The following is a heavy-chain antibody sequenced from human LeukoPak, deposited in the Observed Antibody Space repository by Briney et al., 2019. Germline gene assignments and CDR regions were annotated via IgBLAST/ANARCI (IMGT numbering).Heavy chain of an antibody. Sequence: GGSLRLSCAASGFTISTNYMSWVRQAPGRGLEWVSTSSESGSATRYADSVKGRFTISRDNSMSTLYLQMDSLRAEDTAVYYCAKDRRGNWNYVGHFDHWGQGTLVTVSS. CDR2: SSESGSAT. CDR3: AKDRRGNWNYVGHFDH. CDR1: GFTISTNY. D-gene: IGHD1-7*01. J-gene: IGHJ4*02. V-gene: IGHV3-23*01.